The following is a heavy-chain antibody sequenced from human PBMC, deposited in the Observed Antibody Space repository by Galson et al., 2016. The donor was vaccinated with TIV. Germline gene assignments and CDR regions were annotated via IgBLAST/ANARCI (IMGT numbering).Heavy chain of an antibody. D-gene: IGHD2-21*01. CDR2: FSSTGAYI. Sequence: SLRLSCAASGFTFSSYTMNWLRQVPGKGLEWVSSFSSTGAYIYYADSVKGRFTISRDNAENSLYLQMNSLRAEDTAVYYCARDRRHCGNECFLRYYYGMDVWGQGTTVTVSS. CDR3: ARDRRHCGNECFLRYYYGMDV. V-gene: IGHV3-21*01. J-gene: IGHJ6*02. CDR1: GFTFSSYT.